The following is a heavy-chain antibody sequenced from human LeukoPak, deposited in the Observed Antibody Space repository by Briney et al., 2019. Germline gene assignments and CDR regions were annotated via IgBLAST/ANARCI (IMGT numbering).Heavy chain of an antibody. CDR1: GFTFSSYG. CDR2: ISGSGGST. D-gene: IGHD3-3*01. CDR3: AKNLPDFWSGFLTSVSYIDY. V-gene: IGHV3-23*01. Sequence: GGSLRLSCAASGFTFSSYGMSWVRQAPGKGLEWVSAISGSGGSTYYADSVKGRFTISRDNSKNTLYLQMNSLRAEDTAVYYCAKNLPDFWSGFLTSVSYIDYWGQGTLVTVSS. J-gene: IGHJ4*02.